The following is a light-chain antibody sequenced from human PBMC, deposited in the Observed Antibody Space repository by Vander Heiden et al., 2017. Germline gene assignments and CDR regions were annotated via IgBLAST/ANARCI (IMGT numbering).Light chain of an antibody. CDR1: QSLSSL. Sequence: EIVLTQSPATLSLSPGDRATLSCRASQSLSSLLAWHQHKPGQAPRLLIFDASTRADGVPDRFSGSGFGTDFTLTISRLEPEDFAVYYWQQDCSVITFGQGTLMEIK. V-gene: IGKV3-20*01. CDR2: DAS. CDR3: QQDCSVIT. J-gene: IGKJ5*01.